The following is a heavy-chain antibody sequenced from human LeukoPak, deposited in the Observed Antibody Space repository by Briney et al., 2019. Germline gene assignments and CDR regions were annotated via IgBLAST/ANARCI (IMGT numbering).Heavy chain of an antibody. J-gene: IGHJ4*02. CDR1: GFTFSSYA. Sequence: GGFLRLSCAASGFTFSSYAMSWVRQAPGKGLEWVSVISGSGGTTYYADSVKGRFTISRDNSKNTLYLQLNSLRADDTTIYYCSKDGTQQGYSSGWFSSDTYFDYWGQGTLVTVSS. CDR3: SKDGTQQGYSSGWFSSDTYFDY. CDR2: ISGSGGTT. V-gene: IGHV3-23*01. D-gene: IGHD6-19*01.